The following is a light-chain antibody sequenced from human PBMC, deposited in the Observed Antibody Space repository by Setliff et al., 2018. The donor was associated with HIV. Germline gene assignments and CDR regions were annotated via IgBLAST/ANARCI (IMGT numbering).Light chain of an antibody. CDR1: SGSIASSS. J-gene: IGLJ2*01. Sequence: NFMLTQPPSESESPEKTVTLSCTRNSGSIASSSVQWFQQRPGSSPTTVIYEDNQRPSGVPDRFSGSIDTSSDSASLTISGLKTEDEADYYCQSYDDNTVVFGGGTKVTVL. CDR3: QSYDDNTVV. CDR2: EDN. V-gene: IGLV6-57*01.